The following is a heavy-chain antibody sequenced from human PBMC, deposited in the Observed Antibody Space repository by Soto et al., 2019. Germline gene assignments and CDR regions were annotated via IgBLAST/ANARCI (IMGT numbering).Heavy chain of an antibody. D-gene: IGHD3-9*01. Sequence: PGESLKISCKGSGYSFTSYWIGWVRQMPGKGLEWMGIIYPGDSDTRYSPSFQGQVTISADKSISTAYLQWSSLKASDTAMYYCARHMPHYDILTRYPSYYYYYMDVWGKGTTVTVSS. J-gene: IGHJ6*03. V-gene: IGHV5-51*01. CDR1: GYSFTSYW. CDR3: ARHMPHYDILTRYPSYYYYYMDV. CDR2: IYPGDSDT.